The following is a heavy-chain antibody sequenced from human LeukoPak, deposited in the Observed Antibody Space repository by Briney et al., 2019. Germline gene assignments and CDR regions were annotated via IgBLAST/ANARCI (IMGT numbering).Heavy chain of an antibody. CDR2: INSDGSST. CDR3: ARRIAAAAAPYYFDY. V-gene: IGHV3-74*01. CDR1: GFTFSSYW. J-gene: IGHJ4*02. Sequence: GGSLGLSCAASGFTFSSYWMHWVRQAPGKGLLWVSRINSDGSSTSYADSVKGRFTISRDNAKNTLYLQMNSLRAEDTAVYYCARRIAAAAAPYYFDYWGQGTLVTVSS. D-gene: IGHD6-13*01.